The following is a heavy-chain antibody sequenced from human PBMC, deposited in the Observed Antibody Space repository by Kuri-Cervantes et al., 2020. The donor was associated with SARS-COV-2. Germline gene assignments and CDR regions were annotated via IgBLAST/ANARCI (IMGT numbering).Heavy chain of an antibody. J-gene: IGHJ3*02. Sequence: ASVKVSCKASGYTFTSYGISWVRQAPGQGLEWMGWISAYNGNTNYAQKLQGRVTITADESTSTAYMELSSLRSEDTAVYYCARDRGEIVVVPAATGSDAFDIWGQGTMVTVSS. CDR2: ISAYNGNT. CDR1: GYTFTSYG. V-gene: IGHV1-18*01. CDR3: ARDRGEIVVVPAATGSDAFDI. D-gene: IGHD2-2*01.